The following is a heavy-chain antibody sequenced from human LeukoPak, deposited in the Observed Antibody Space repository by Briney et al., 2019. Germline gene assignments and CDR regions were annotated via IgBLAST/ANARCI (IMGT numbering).Heavy chain of an antibody. J-gene: IGHJ4*02. Sequence: GGSLRLSCAASGFTFSSYAMSWVRQAPGKGLEWVSAISGSGGSTYYADSVKGRFTISRDNAKNSLYLQMNSLRAEDTAVYYCARAQWIQLWLTYYFDYWGQGTLVTVSS. D-gene: IGHD5-18*01. CDR2: ISGSGGST. CDR3: ARAQWIQLWLTYYFDY. CDR1: GFTFSSYA. V-gene: IGHV3-23*01.